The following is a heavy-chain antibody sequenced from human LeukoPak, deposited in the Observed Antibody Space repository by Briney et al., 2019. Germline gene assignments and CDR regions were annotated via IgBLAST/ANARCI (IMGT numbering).Heavy chain of an antibody. V-gene: IGHV3-48*02. CDR1: GFTFSSYS. D-gene: IGHD4-11*01. J-gene: IGHJ4*02. CDR3: ARDLMTVTPYYFDY. CDR2: ISSSSSTK. Sequence: GGSLRLSCVAPGFTFSSYSMNWVRQAPGKGLEWISYISSSSSTKYYADSVKGRFTISRDNAENSLYLQMHSLRDEDTAVYYCARDLMTVTPYYFDYWGQGTLVTVSS.